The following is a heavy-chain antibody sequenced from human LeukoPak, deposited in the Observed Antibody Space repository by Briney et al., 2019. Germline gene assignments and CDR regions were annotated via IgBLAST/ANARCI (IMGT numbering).Heavy chain of an antibody. CDR1: GYTFSNFG. CDR3: ARDGTSTDDY. D-gene: IGHD2-2*01. J-gene: IGHJ4*02. CDR2: ISGNNDNP. Sequence: GASVRVSCKASGYTFSNFGINWVRQAPGQGLEWMGWISGNNDNPNYGQKFQGRFTVTIDSSTNTAYMELRNLRFDDTAVYYCARDGTSTDDYWGQGTLVTVSS. V-gene: IGHV1-18*01.